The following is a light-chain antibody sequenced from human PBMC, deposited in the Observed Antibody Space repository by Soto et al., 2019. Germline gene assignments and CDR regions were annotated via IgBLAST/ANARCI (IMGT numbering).Light chain of an antibody. Sequence: EIALTQSPGTLSLSPGERATLSCRASQSVSSSYLAWYQQKPGQAPRLLIYGASSRATGIPDRFSGSGSGTDFTLTISRLEPEDFAVYYCQQYSSLPLTFGPRTKVDIK. CDR2: GAS. CDR1: QSVSSSY. V-gene: IGKV3-20*01. J-gene: IGKJ3*01. CDR3: QQYSSLPLT.